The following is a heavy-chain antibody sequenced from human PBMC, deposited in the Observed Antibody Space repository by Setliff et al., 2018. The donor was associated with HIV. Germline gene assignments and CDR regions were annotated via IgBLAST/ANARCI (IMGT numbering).Heavy chain of an antibody. CDR3: AREDCSGGSCYGSDY. CDR2: INPSGGST. V-gene: IGHV1-46*01. D-gene: IGHD2-15*01. Sequence: ASVKVSCKASGYTFTSYYMHWARQAPGQGLEWMGIINPSGGSTSYAQKFQGRVTMTRDTSTSTVYMELSSLRSEDTAVYYCAREDCSGGSCYGSDYWGQGTLVTVSS. CDR1: GYTFTSYY. J-gene: IGHJ4*02.